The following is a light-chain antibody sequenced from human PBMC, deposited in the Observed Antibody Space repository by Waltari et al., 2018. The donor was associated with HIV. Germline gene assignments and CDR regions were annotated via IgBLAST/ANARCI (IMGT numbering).Light chain of an antibody. J-gene: IGLJ3*02. CDR1: SNHGDDYQY. CDR3: ASYISSSSPE. CDR2: EDS. V-gene: IGLV2-14*01. Sequence: QSALTQPASVSGSPGQSITISCTGTSNHGDDYQYVSWYPHHPGKAPKAVIYEDSHRPSGVSNRFSGSKSGNTASLTISGLQPEDEADYFCASYISSSSPEFGGGTKVTVL.